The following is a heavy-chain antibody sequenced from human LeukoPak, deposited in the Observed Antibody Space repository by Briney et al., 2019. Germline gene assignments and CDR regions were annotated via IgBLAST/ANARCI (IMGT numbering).Heavy chain of an antibody. CDR3: ASDLGRDGYNWDWSFDP. J-gene: IGHJ5*02. CDR1: GGTFSGYA. CDR2: IIPIFGTA. V-gene: IGHV1-69*01. Sequence: SVKLSCNASGGTFSGYAISCLRHAPGRGLEWMGGIIPIFGTANYAQKFQGRVTITADESTSTAYMELSSLRSEDTAVYYCASDLGRDGYNWDWSFDPWGQGTLVTVSS. D-gene: IGHD5-24*01.